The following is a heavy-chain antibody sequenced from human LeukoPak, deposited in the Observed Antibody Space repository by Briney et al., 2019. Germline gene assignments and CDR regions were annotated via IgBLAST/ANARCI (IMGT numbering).Heavy chain of an antibody. CDR2: IYYSGST. D-gene: IGHD3-22*01. CDR1: GGSISSGDYY. V-gene: IGHV4-30-4*01. Sequence: PSQTLSLTCTVSGGSISSGDYYWSWIRQPPGKGLEWIGYIYYSGSTYFNPSLKSRVTISVDTPKNQFSLKLSSVTAADTAVYYCARGIYYDSSGYYFDYWGQGTLVTVSS. J-gene: IGHJ4*02. CDR3: ARGIYYDSSGYYFDY.